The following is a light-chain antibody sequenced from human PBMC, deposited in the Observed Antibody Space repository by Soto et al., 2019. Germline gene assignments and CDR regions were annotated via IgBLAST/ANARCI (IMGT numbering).Light chain of an antibody. CDR2: DVS. J-gene: IGLJ2*01. Sequence: QSALTQPASVSGSPGQSITISCTATSSDVGAYNYVSWYQQHPGKAPKLMIFDVSNRPSGVSNRFSGSKSGNTASLTISGLQAEDEADYYCSSYTSTVLFGGGTKVTVL. CDR1: SSDVGAYNY. CDR3: SSYTSTVL. V-gene: IGLV2-14*01.